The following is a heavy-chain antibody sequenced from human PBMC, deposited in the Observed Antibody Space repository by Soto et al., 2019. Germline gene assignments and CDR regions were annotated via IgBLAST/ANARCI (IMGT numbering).Heavy chain of an antibody. V-gene: IGHV3-30-3*01. CDR3: VRGSRNGYYYAALGD. D-gene: IGHD3-22*01. Sequence: WGSLRLSCAASGFTFSSDAMHWVRQAPGKGLEWVAVISYDGSNKYYADSVKGRFTISRDNSKNTLYLQMNSLRAEDTAVYYCVRGSRNGYYYAALGDCGQVTSVTLSS. CDR1: GFTFSSDA. J-gene: IGHJ4*02. CDR2: ISYDGSNK.